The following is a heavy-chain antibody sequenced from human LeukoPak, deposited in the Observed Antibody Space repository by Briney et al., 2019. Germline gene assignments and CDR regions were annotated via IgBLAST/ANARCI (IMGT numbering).Heavy chain of an antibody. CDR2: ISYDGSNK. CDR1: GFTFSSYA. D-gene: IGHD6-19*01. J-gene: IGHJ5*02. Sequence: GGSLRLSCAASGFTFSSYAMHWVRQAPGKGLEWVAVISYDGSNKYYADSVKGRFTISRDNAKNSPYLQMNSLRAEDTAVYYCAGEAGPTGFDPWGQGTLVTVSS. CDR3: AGEAGPTGFDP. V-gene: IGHV3-30-3*01.